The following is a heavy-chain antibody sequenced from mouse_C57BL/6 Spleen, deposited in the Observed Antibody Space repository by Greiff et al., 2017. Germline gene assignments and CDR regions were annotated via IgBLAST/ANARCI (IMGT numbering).Heavy chain of an antibody. CDR1: GFTFSSYA. D-gene: IGHD2-1*01. J-gene: IGHJ4*01. CDR3: ARDYYGPFYYAMDH. V-gene: IGHV5-4*01. Sequence: EVQVVESGGGLVKPGGSLKLSCAASGFTFSSYAMSWVRQTPEKRLEWVATISDGGSYTYYPDNVKGRFTISRDNAKNNLYLQMSHLKSEDTAMYYCARDYYGPFYYAMDHWGQGTSVTVSS. CDR2: ISDGGSYT.